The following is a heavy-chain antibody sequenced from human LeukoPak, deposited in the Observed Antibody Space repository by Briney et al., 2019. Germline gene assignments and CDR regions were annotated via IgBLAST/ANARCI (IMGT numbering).Heavy chain of an antibody. Sequence: RRSLSPSCALSRFTLSSYAMRWVRHAPRKGLEWVSAISGIGGRTYYADSVKGRFTISRDNSKNTLYLRMARLRAEDPAVYYCAKDGLGYCRSAGCYMDYWGQGTLVTVSS. CDR3: AKDGLGYCRSAGCYMDY. D-gene: IGHD2-2*02. J-gene: IGHJ4*02. CDR1: RFTLSSYA. CDR2: ISGIGGRT. V-gene: IGHV3-23*01.